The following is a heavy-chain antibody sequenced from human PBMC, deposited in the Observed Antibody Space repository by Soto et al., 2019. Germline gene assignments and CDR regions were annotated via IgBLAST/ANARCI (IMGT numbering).Heavy chain of an antibody. CDR2: ISDSETAI. Sequence: GGSLRLSCAASGFTFSSYWMNWVRQAPGKGLEWISHISDSETAIYYAESVSGRFTISRDNAKRSLYLQMNSLTVEDTAVYYCAREMPTDLPYFDLWGQGTLVTVSS. CDR3: AREMPTDLPYFDL. J-gene: IGHJ4*02. V-gene: IGHV3-48*04. CDR1: GFTFSSYW. D-gene: IGHD4-4*01.